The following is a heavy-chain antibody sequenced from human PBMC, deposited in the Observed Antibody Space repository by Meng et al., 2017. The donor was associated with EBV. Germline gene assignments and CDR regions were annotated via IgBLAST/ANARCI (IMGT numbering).Heavy chain of an antibody. J-gene: IGHJ4*02. V-gene: IGHV1-18*01. CDR3: ARGLDYFDY. CDR2: ISAYNGDT. CDR1: GYTFTSYG. Sequence: HLVQPGAEVYKPGAAVKLACQASGYTFTSYGISWVRPAPGQGLEWMGWISAYNGDTNYAQKLQGRVTMTTDTSTSTAYMELRSLRSDDTAVYYCARGLDYFDYWGQGTLVTV.